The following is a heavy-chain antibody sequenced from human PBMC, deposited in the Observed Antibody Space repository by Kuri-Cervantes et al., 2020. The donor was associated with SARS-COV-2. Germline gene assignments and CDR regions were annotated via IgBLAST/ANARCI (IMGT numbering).Heavy chain of an antibody. CDR2: IYYSGST. CDR1: GGSISSYY. V-gene: IGHV4-59*08. Sequence: SETLSLTCTVSGGSISSYYWGWIRQPPGKGLEWIGYIYYSGSTNYNPSLKGRVTISIDTSKSQFSLKLRSLTAADTAVYYCARHSVAVTVPPSGIDYWGQGTLVTVSS. J-gene: IGHJ4*02. D-gene: IGHD2-21*02. CDR3: ARHSVAVTVPPSGIDY.